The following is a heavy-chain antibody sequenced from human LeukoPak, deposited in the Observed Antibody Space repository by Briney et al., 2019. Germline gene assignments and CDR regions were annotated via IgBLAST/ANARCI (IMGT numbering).Heavy chain of an antibody. J-gene: IGHJ4*02. CDR3: ARVRYSGYGTDLYFDY. CDR2: IYFSGNT. V-gene: IGHV4-39*07. Sequence: SETLSLTCSVSGGSISSRDYYWGWIRQPPGKGLEWIGSIYFSGNTYYMPSLKSRVTTSVDTAKNQFSLKLSSVTAADTAVYYCARVRYSGYGTDLYFDYWGQGTLVTVSS. CDR1: GGSISSRDYY. D-gene: IGHD5-12*01.